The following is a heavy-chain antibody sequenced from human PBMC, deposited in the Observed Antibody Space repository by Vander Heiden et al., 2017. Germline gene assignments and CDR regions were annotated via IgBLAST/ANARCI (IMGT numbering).Heavy chain of an antibody. CDR1: GGSISSSSYY. V-gene: IGHV4-39*01. D-gene: IGHD3-16*02. CDR3: ARVFYDYVWGSYRPSLYYFDY. J-gene: IGHJ4*02. Sequence: QLQLQESGPGLVKPSETLSLTCPVSGGSISSSSYYWGGIRQPPGKGLEWIGSIYYRGRTYYNPSLKSRVTISVDTSKNQFSLKLSSVTAADTAVYYCARVFYDYVWGSYRPSLYYFDYWGQGTLVTVSS. CDR2: IYYRGRT.